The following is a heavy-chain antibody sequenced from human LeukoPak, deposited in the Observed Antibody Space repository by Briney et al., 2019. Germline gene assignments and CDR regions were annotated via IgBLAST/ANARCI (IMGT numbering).Heavy chain of an antibody. CDR1: GYTFTGYY. V-gene: IGHV1-2*02. CDR3: ARALGGPAFYYYYGMDV. D-gene: IGHD2-2*01. CDR2: INPNSGGT. Sequence: ASVKVACKASGYTFTGYYMHWVRHAPGQGLEWMGWINPNSGGTNYAQKFQGRVTMTRDTSISTAYMELSSLRSEDTAVYYCARALGGPAFYYYYGMDVWGQGTTVTVSS. J-gene: IGHJ6*02.